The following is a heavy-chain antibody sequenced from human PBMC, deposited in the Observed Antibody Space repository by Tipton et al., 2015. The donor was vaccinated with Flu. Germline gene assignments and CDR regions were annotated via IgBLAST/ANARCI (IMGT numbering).Heavy chain of an antibody. V-gene: IGHV4-4*07. D-gene: IGHD3-10*01. CDR2: MYTSGTA. J-gene: IGHJ4*02. Sequence: LRLSCTVSGGSMSSFYWSWIRQPAGKGLEWIGRMYTSGTAKYHPSFKSRVTMSVDTSKSQFSLRLSSVTAADTAFYYCARGSGSGTYVIFDYWGQGTLVSVSS. CDR1: GGSMSSFY. CDR3: ARGSGSGTYVIFDY.